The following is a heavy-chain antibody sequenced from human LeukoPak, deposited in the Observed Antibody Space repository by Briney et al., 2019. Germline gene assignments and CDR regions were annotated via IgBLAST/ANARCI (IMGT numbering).Heavy chain of an antibody. J-gene: IGHJ3*02. D-gene: IGHD3-10*01. CDR3: ARAFVGGSGSYPLGAFDI. CDR2: IYHSGST. CDR1: GGSISSGGYY. Sequence: SETLSLTCTVSGGSISSGGYYWSWIRQPPGKGLEWIGYIYHSGSTYYNPSLKSRDTISVDRSKNQFSLKLSSVTAADTAVYYCARAFVGGSGSYPLGAFDIWGQGTMVTVSS. V-gene: IGHV4-30-2*01.